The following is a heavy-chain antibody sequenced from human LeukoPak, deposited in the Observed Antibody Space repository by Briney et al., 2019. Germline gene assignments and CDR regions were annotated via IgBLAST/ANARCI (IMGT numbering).Heavy chain of an antibody. CDR2: IYYSGST. Sequence: PSETLSLTCTVSGGSISSYYWSWIRQPPGKGLEWIGYIYYSGSTNYNPSLKSRVTISVDTSKNQFSLKLSSVTAADTAVYYCARYGSDGLDVWGQGTTVTVSS. CDR3: ARYGSDGLDV. CDR1: GGSISSYY. D-gene: IGHD3-10*01. J-gene: IGHJ6*02. V-gene: IGHV4-59*08.